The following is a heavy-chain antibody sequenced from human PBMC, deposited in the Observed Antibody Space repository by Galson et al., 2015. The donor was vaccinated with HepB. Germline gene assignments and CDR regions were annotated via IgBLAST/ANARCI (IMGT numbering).Heavy chain of an antibody. CDR3: ATDSKGLDYYYYYMDV. V-gene: IGHV1-24*01. J-gene: IGHJ6*03. CDR2: FDPEDGET. Sequence: SVKVSCKVSGYTLTELSMHWVRQAPGKGLEWMGGFDPEDGETIYAQKFQGRVTMTEDTSTDTAYMGLSSLRSEDTAVYYCATDSKGLDYYYYYMDVWGKGTTVTVSS. CDR1: GYTLTELS. D-gene: IGHD2-21*01.